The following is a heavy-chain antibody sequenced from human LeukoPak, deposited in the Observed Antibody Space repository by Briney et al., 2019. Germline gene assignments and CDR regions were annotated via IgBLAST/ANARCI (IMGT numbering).Heavy chain of an antibody. J-gene: IGHJ5*02. D-gene: IGHD2-2*01. CDR3: ARVGDDCSSTSCTTYNWFDP. V-gene: IGHV1-69*13. Sequence: EASVKVSCKASGGTFSSYAISWVRQAPGQGLEWMGGIIPIFGTANYAQKFQGRVTITADESTSTAYMELSSLRSEDTAVYYCARVGDDCSSTSCTTYNWFDPWGQGTLVTVSS. CDR2: IIPIFGTA. CDR1: GGTFSSYA.